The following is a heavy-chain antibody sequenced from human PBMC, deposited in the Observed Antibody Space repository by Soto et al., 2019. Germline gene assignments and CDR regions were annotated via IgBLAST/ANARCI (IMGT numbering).Heavy chain of an antibody. CDR2: IYYSGST. J-gene: IGHJ4*02. Sequence: SETLSLTCTVSGGSISSGDYYWSWIRQPPGKGLEWIGYIYYSGSTYYNPSLKSRVTISVDTSKNQFSLKLSSVPAADTAVYYWAISIGSSGYYLRYYFDYWGQGTLVTVSS. D-gene: IGHD3-22*01. CDR3: AISIGSSGYYLRYYFDY. CDR1: GGSISSGDYY. V-gene: IGHV4-30-4*01.